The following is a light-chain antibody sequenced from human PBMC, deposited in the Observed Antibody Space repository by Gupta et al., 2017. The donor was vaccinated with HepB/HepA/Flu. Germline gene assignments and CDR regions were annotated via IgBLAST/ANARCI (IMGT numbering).Light chain of an antibody. CDR3: QQYSNCPWT. CDR1: QNTGFW. CDR2: KTS. J-gene: IGKJ1*01. Sequence: DSKTTQSPSTMPASAGDRVTITCRASQNTGFWLAWFQQKPGKAPNLLISKTSTLGSGVPSRFSGSRSGTEFTLTISSLEPDDFAIYYCQQYSNCPWTFGQGTKVEIK. V-gene: IGKV1-5*03.